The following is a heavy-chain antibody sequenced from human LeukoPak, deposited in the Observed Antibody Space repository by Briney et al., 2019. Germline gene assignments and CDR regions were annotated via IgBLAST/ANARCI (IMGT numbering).Heavy chain of an antibody. D-gene: IGHD2-2*02. J-gene: IGHJ6*02. CDR1: GYTFTGYY. CDR3: AREEYCSSTSCYNDYYYYYGMDV. V-gene: IGHV1-2*02. CDR2: MNPNSGNT. Sequence: ASVKVSCKASGYTFTGYYMHWVRQATGQGLEWMGWMNPNSGNTGYAQKFQGRVTMTRDTSISTAYMELSRLRSDDTAVYYCAREEYCSSTSCYNDYYYYYGMDVWGQGTTVTVSS.